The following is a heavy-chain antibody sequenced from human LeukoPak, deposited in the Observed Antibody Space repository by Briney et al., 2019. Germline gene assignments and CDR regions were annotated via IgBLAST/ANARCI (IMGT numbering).Heavy chain of an antibody. V-gene: IGHV3-23*01. CDR1: GFTFSSYA. CDR3: APLFGELSNWFDP. CDR2: LSGNGDYT. Sequence: GETLRLSCAASGFTFSSYAMNWVRQAPGKGLEWVSALSGNGDYTYYADSVKGRFTISRDNSKNTLFLQMNSLRAEDTAVYYCAPLFGELSNWFDPWGQGTLVTVSS. J-gene: IGHJ5*02. D-gene: IGHD3-10*01.